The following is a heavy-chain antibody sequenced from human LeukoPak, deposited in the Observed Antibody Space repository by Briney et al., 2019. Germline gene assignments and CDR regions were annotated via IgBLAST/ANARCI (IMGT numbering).Heavy chain of an antibody. Sequence: PGRSLRLSCAASGFSFSSYGIHWVRQAPGKGLEWVSFISNNGDIITYVDSVKGRFTISRDNAKNTLYLQMNSLIAEDTAVYYCVRDDSGSVIRGVLHYWGQGALVTVSS. J-gene: IGHJ4*02. CDR3: VRDDSGSVIRGVLHY. CDR2: ISNNGDII. V-gene: IGHV3-48*04. D-gene: IGHD3-10*01. CDR1: GFSFSSYG.